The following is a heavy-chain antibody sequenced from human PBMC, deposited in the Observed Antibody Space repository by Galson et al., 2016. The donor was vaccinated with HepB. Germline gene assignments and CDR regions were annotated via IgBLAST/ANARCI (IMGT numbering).Heavy chain of an antibody. Sequence: SVKVSCKASGGTFSTYAISWVRQAPGQGLEWMGRIIPIFGTANYAQKFQGSATITADEYTSTAYMELSSLRSEDTAVYYCARVLEGPYNWFGPWGQGTLVTVSS. J-gene: IGHJ5*02. V-gene: IGHV1-69*13. CDR3: ARVLEGPYNWFGP. CDR2: IIPIFGTA. CDR1: GGTFSTYA.